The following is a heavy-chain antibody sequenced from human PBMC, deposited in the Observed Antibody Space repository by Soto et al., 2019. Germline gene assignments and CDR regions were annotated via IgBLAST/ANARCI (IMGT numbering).Heavy chain of an antibody. Sequence: QGLEWMGIINLSGGSTSYAQKFQGRVTMTRDTSTSTVYMELSSLRSEDTAVYYCARDLNSGDVGSKSGSSSGDYYSVMAVWRHGTTVTVSS. D-gene: IGHD6-6*01. CDR3: ARDLNSGDVGSKSGSSSGDYYSVMAV. J-gene: IGHJ6*01. CDR2: INLSGGST. V-gene: IGHV1-46*01.